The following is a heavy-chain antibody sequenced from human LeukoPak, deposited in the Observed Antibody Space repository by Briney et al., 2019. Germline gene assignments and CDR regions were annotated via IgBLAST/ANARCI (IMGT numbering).Heavy chain of an antibody. J-gene: IGHJ4*02. CDR2: INHSGST. Sequence: KSSETLSLTCAVYGGSFSVYYWSWIRQPPGKGLEWIGEINHSGSTNYNPSLKSRVTISVDTSKNQFSLKLSSVTAADTAVYYCARLYYYDSSGYYLYFDYWGQGTLVTVSS. D-gene: IGHD3-22*01. CDR3: ARLYYYDSSGYYLYFDY. CDR1: GGSFSVYY. V-gene: IGHV4-34*01.